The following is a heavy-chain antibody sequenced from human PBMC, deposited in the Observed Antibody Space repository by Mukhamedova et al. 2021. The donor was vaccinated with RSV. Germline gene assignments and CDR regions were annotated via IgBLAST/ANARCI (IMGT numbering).Heavy chain of an antibody. V-gene: IGHV4-59*09. Sequence: NYNPSLKSRVTISVDTSKNQFSLKLSSVTAADTAVYYCARGVVPAFPYYYYMDVWGKGTTVTVSS. D-gene: IGHD2-2*01. CDR3: ARGVVPAFPYYYYMDV. J-gene: IGHJ6*03.